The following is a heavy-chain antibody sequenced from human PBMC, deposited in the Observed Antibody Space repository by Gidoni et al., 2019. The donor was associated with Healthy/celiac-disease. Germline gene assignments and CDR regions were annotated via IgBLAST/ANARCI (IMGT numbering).Heavy chain of an antibody. V-gene: IGHV1-2*02. CDR3: ARAGSAGCSSTSCYDPFDY. J-gene: IGHJ4*02. Sequence: QVQLVQSGAEVKKPGASVKVSCKASGYTFTGYYMHWVRQAPGQGLEWMGWINPNSGGTNYAQKFQGRVTMTRDTSISTAYMELSRLRSDDTAVYYCARAGSAGCSSTSCYDPFDYWGQGTLVTVSS. D-gene: IGHD2-2*01. CDR2: INPNSGGT. CDR1: GYTFTGYY.